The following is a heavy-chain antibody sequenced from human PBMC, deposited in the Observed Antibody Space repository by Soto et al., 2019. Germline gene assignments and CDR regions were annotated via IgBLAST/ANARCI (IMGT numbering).Heavy chain of an antibody. V-gene: IGHV2-70*04. Sequence: SGPTLVNPTDTLTLTCTFSGFSLDTESMRVSWIRQPPGKALEWLARIDWDDDKFYTPSLKTRLTISKDTSKNQVVLTMTNMDLVDSGTYYCARDYGDYYFDYWGQGALVTVSS. D-gene: IGHD4-17*01. CDR3: ARDYGDYYFDY. J-gene: IGHJ4*02. CDR2: IDWDDDK. CDR1: GFSLDTESMR.